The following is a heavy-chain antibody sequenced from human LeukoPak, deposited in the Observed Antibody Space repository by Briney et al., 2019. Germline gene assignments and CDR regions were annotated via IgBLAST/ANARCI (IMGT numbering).Heavy chain of an antibody. Sequence: GGSLRLSCVASGLTFSTYAMTWVRQAPGKGLEWVSSISGSGTSTYYADSVKGRFTSSRDNSKNTPYLQMNSLRAEDTAVYYCATLHPTYSSSHLWGQGTLVTVSS. CDR3: ATLHPTYSSSHL. CDR1: GLTFSTYA. V-gene: IGHV3-23*01. D-gene: IGHD6-6*01. J-gene: IGHJ5*02. CDR2: ISGSGTST.